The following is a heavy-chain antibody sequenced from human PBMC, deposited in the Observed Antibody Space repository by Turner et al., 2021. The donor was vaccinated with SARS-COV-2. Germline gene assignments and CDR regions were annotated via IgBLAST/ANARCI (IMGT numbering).Heavy chain of an antibody. J-gene: IGHJ6*02. V-gene: IGHV3-48*02. D-gene: IGHD4-17*01. CDR2: ISSSSSTI. Sequence: EVQLVESGGGLVQPGGSLRLSCAASGFTFSSYFMNWVRQAPGKGLEWVSYISSSSSTIYYADSVKGRVTISRDNAKNSLYLQMNSLRDEDTAVYYCARADYGGNNYCYGMDVWGQGTTVTVSS. CDR1: GFTFSSYF. CDR3: ARADYGGNNYCYGMDV.